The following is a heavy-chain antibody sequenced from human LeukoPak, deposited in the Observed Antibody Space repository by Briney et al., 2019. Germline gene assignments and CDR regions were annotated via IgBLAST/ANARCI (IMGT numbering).Heavy chain of an antibody. J-gene: IGHJ4*02. CDR1: GFTFSDYY. CDR2: ISNSGTII. V-gene: IGHV3-11*04. Sequence: GGSLRLSCAASGFTFSDYYMSWIRQAPGKGLEWVSFISNSGTIIYSADSVKGRFTISRDNAKNSLHLQMNSLRAEDTAVYYCANRISPGYWGQGTLVTVSS. CDR3: ANRISPGY. D-gene: IGHD2/OR15-2a*01.